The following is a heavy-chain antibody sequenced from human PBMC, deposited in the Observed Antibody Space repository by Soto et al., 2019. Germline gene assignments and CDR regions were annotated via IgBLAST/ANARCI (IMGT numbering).Heavy chain of an antibody. Sequence: PSETLSLTCTVSGGSISSYYWSWIRQPPGKGLEWIGYIYYSGRTNYNPSLKSRVTISVDTSKNQFSLKLSSVTAADTAVYYCARDGGRYYDILTGYYQGLPSDAFDIWGQGTMVTVSS. V-gene: IGHV4-59*01. CDR3: ARDGGRYYDILTGYYQGLPSDAFDI. CDR1: GGSISSYY. D-gene: IGHD3-9*01. J-gene: IGHJ3*02. CDR2: IYYSGRT.